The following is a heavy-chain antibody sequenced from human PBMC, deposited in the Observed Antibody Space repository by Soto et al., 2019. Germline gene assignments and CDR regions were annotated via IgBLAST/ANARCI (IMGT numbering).Heavy chain of an antibody. V-gene: IGHV1-8*01. CDR2: MNPNSGNT. Sequence: ASVKVSCKASGYTFTSYDINWVRQATGQGLEWMGWMNPNSGNTGYAQKFQGRVTMTRNTSISTAYMELSSLRSEDTAVYYCARPYHDYVWGSYRPDAFDIWGQGTMVTVSS. J-gene: IGHJ3*02. D-gene: IGHD3-16*02. CDR3: ARPYHDYVWGSYRPDAFDI. CDR1: GYTFTSYD.